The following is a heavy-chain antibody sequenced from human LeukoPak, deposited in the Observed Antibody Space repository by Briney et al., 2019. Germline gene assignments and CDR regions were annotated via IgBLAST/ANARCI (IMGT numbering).Heavy chain of an antibody. J-gene: IGHJ4*02. V-gene: IGHV4-34*01. CDR3: ATLGGLYYESHGFPDFDH. CDR2: INESGST. CDR1: GGSLSPYY. D-gene: IGHD3-22*01. Sequence: PSETLSLSCSVSGGSLSPYYWSWIRQPPGGGLEWLGEINESGSTNYNPSIKSRVTISDEKFKNQFSLKVTSVTAADTAIYYCATLGGLYYESHGFPDFDHWGQGTLVTVSS.